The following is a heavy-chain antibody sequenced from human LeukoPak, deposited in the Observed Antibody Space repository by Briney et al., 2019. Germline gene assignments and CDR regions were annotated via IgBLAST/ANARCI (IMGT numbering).Heavy chain of an antibody. CDR3: AKSYYGSGSCGYRTFDY. Sequence: GGSLKLSRAASEFTFNNYAMSWVRQAPGKGLEWVSAISSNGGSTYYADSVKGRFTISRDNSKNTPFLQMNSLRAEDTAVYYCAKSYYGSGSCGYRTFDYWGQGTLVTVSS. CDR1: EFTFNNYA. CDR2: ISSNGGST. V-gene: IGHV3-23*01. J-gene: IGHJ4*02. D-gene: IGHD3-10*01.